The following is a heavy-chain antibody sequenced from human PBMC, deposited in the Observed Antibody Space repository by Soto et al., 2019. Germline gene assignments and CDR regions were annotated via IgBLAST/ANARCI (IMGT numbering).Heavy chain of an antibody. CDR2: IWYDGSNK. D-gene: IGHD3-3*01. J-gene: IGHJ6*02. CDR1: GFTFSSYG. Sequence: EGALRRSCAASGFTFSSYGMHWVRQAPGKGLEGVAVIWYDGSNKYYAESVKGRFTISRDNSKNTLYLQMNSLRAEDTAVYYCARETGFYDFWSGYYPNYYGMDVWGQGTTVTVSS. CDR3: ARETGFYDFWSGYYPNYYGMDV. V-gene: IGHV3-33*01.